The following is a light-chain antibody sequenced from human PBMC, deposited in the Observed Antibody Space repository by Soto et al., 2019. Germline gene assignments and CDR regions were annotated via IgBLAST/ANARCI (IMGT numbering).Light chain of an antibody. V-gene: IGKV1-5*03. CDR3: QQYNDFQYS. CDR1: QTFSDW. CDR2: KAT. Sequence: DIQMTQSPSTLSASVGDRVTITCRASQTFSDWLAWYQQKPGEAPKLLISKATNLQSGVPSRFSGSGSGTDFSLTISSLQPVDSATYFCQQYNDFQYSFGPGTKLDI. J-gene: IGKJ2*01.